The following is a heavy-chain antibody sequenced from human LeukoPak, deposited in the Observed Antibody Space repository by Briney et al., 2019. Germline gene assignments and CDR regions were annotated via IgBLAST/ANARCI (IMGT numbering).Heavy chain of an antibody. V-gene: IGHV4-39*01. Sequence: SETLSLTCTVSGGSISSSSYYWGWIRQPPGKGLEWIGSIYYSGSTYDNPSLKSRVAISVDTSKNQFSLKLSSVTAADTAVYYCARQSPNTYNSNWYNWVDPWGQGTLVTVSS. D-gene: IGHD6-13*01. J-gene: IGHJ5*02. CDR3: ARQSPNTYNSNWYNWVDP. CDR1: GGSISSSSYY. CDR2: IYYSGST.